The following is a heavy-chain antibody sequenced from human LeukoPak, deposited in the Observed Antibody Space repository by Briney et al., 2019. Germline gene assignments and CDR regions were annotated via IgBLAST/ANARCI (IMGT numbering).Heavy chain of an antibody. J-gene: IGHJ5*02. CDR3: ARVLIAALTLGNLDSFFDP. CDR1: RGSLSSYY. CDR2: IYYSGST. V-gene: IGHV4-59*08. Sequence: SETLFLTCTVSRGSLSSYYWSWIRQPPGKGLEWIGYIYYSGSTNYNPSLKSRVTISVDTSKNQFSLRLRSVTAADTAVYYCARVLIAALTLGNLDSFFDPWGQGTLVTVSS. D-gene: IGHD6-6*01.